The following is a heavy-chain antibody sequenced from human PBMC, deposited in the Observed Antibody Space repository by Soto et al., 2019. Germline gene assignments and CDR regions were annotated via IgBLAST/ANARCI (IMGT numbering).Heavy chain of an antibody. Sequence: EVQLVESGGGLVKPGGSLRLSCAASGFTFSSYSMNWVRQAPGKGLEWVSSISSSSSYIYYADSVKGRFTISRDNAKNSLYLQMNSLRAEDTAVYYCARARQWLADYYYYYGVDVWGQGTTVTVSS. V-gene: IGHV3-21*01. CDR2: ISSSSSYI. D-gene: IGHD6-19*01. J-gene: IGHJ6*02. CDR3: ARARQWLADYYYYYGVDV. CDR1: GFTFSSYS.